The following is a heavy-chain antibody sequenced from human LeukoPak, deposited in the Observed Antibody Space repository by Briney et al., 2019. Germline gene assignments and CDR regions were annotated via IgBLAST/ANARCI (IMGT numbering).Heavy chain of an antibody. D-gene: IGHD2-2*01. CDR1: GFTFRLYE. CDR3: AKAIRTSCYGCNMDV. J-gene: IGHJ6*03. V-gene: IGHV3-23*01. Sequence: PGGALRLSCAASGFTFRLYEMNWVRQAPGKGREWGSTISGSGGSTYYADSVKGRFTISRDNSKNTLYLQMNSLRAEDTAVYHCAKAIRTSCYGCNMDVWGKGTTVTVSS. CDR2: ISGSGGST.